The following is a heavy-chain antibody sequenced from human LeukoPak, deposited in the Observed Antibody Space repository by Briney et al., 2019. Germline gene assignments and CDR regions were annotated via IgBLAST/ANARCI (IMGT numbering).Heavy chain of an antibody. V-gene: IGHV4-34*01. CDR3: ARRRIAVVRRYYFDY. CDR1: GGSFSGYY. Sequence: PSETLSLTCAVYGGSFSGYYWSWIRQPPGKGLEWIGEINHSGSTNYNPSLKSRVTISVDTSKNQFSLKLSSVTAADTAVYYCARRRIAVVRRYYFDYWGQGTLVTVSS. CDR2: INHSGST. J-gene: IGHJ4*02. D-gene: IGHD6-19*01.